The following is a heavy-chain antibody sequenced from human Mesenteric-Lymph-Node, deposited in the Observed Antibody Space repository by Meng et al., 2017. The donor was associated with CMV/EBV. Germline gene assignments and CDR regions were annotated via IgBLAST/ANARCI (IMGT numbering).Heavy chain of an antibody. J-gene: IGHJ4*02. CDR3: ATYKEDCSSTSCYNYFDH. D-gene: IGHD2-2*02. CDR2: IYPGDSET. V-gene: IGHV5-51*01. Sequence: TFPSYCIGWVRQMPGKGLEWMGIIYPGDSETRYSLSFEGQVTISADKSIGTAYLQWSSLKASDTAMYYCATYKEDCSSTSCYNYFDHWGQGTLVTVSS. CDR1: TFPSYC.